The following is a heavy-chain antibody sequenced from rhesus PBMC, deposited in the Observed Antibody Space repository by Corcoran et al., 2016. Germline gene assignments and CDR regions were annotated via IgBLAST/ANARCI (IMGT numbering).Heavy chain of an antibody. CDR3: SRDRGSFYGLDS. CDR1: GGSISSNY. Sequence: QVQLQESGPGLVKPSETLSLTCAVSGGSISSNYWSWIRKPPGKGLEWIGRIYGSRWRTSYNPSLTSRVTISADTAKNEFSLKRSSVTAADTAVYYWSRDRGSFYGLDSWGQGVCVTVSS. CDR2: IYGSRWRT. D-gene: IGHD3-16*01. J-gene: IGHJ6*01. V-gene: IGHV4-147*01.